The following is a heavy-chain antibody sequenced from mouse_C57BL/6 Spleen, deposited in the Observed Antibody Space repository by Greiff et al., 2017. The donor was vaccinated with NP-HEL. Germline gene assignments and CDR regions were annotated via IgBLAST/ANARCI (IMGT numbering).Heavy chain of an antibody. J-gene: IGHJ2*01. CDR1: GFNIKNTY. CDR3: ARSDSSGYVGGNGYFDY. V-gene: IGHV14-3*01. Sequence: VQLQQSVAELVRPGASVKLSCTASGFNIKNTYMHWVKQRPEQGLEWIGRIDPANGNTKYAPKFQGKATITADTSSNTAYLQLSSLTSEDTAIYYCARSDSSGYVGGNGYFDYWGQGTTLTVSS. D-gene: IGHD3-2*02. CDR2: IDPANGNT.